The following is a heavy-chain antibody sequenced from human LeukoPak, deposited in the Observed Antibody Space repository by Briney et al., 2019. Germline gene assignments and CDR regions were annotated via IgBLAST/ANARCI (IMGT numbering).Heavy chain of an antibody. V-gene: IGHV1-2*02. CDR1: GGTFSSYA. J-gene: IGHJ4*02. CDR3: ARDGMVQSKRYYFDY. D-gene: IGHD1-1*01. CDR2: INPNSGGT. Sequence: ASVKVSCKASGGTFSSYAISWVRQAPGQGLEWMGWINPNSGGTNYAQKFQGRVTMTRDTSISTAYMELSRLRSDDTAVYYCARDGMVQSKRYYFDYWGQGTLVTVSS.